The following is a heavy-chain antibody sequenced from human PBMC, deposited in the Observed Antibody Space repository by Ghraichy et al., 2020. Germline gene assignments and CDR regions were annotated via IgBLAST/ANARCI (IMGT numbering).Heavy chain of an antibody. V-gene: IGHV3-23*01. CDR1: GFTFSSYA. J-gene: IGHJ6*02. Sequence: GGSLRLSCAASGFTFSSYAMSWVRQAPGKGLEWVSTISNSGGSTYYADSVKGRFTISRDNPQNTLNLQMNRLRDEDTATYYCAKDIGLQLTHFHYYGMDVWGQRTPVTFSS. CDR2: ISNSGGST. D-gene: IGHD5-18*01. CDR3: AKDIGLQLTHFHYYGMDV.